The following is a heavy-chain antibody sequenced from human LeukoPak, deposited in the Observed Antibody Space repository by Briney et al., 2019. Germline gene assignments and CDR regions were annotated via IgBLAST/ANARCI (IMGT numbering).Heavy chain of an antibody. D-gene: IGHD3-9*01. CDR3: AKATPYDILTGRRRYYFDY. CDR1: GFTFSSYA. J-gene: IGHJ4*02. Sequence: GGSLRLSCAASGFTFSSYAMSWVRQAPGKGLEWASAISGSGGSTYYADSVKGRFTISRDNSKNTLYLQMNSLRAEDTAVYYCAKATPYDILTGRRRYYFDYWGQGTLVTVSS. CDR2: ISGSGGST. V-gene: IGHV3-23*01.